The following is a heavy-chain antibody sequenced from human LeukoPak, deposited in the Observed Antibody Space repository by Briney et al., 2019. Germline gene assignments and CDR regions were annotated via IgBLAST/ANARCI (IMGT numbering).Heavy chain of an antibody. CDR1: GYTFTSYG. D-gene: IGHD2-2*01. CDR2: ISAYNGNT. CDR3: ARYIVVVPAAFDY. V-gene: IGHV1-18*01. Sequence: GASVKVSCKXSGYTFTSYGISWVRQAPGQGLEWMGWISAYNGNTNYAQKLQGRVTMTTDTSTSTAHMELRSLRSDDTAVYYCARYIVVVPAAFDYWGQGTLVTVSS. J-gene: IGHJ4*02.